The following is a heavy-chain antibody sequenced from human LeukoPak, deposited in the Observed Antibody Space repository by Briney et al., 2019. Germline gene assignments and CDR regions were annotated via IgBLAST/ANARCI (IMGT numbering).Heavy chain of an antibody. J-gene: IGHJ4*02. D-gene: IGHD3-22*01. CDR3: ARGHVSYYYDSSGYLEY. CDR1: GGSFSGYY. Sequence: SETLSLTCAVYGGSFSGYYWSWIRQPPGKGLEWIGEINHSGSTNYNPSLKSRVTISVDTSKNQFSLKLSSATAADTAVYYCARGHVSYYYDSSGYLEYWGQGTLVTVSS. CDR2: INHSGST. V-gene: IGHV4-34*01.